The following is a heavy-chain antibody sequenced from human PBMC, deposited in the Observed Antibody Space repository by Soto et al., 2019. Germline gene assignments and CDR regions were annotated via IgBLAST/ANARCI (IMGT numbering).Heavy chain of an antibody. CDR1: GFTFSSYA. Sequence: PGGSLRLSCAASGFTFSSYAMSWVRQAPGKGLEWVATVKNDGSRTNYVDSVKGRFTISRDNAKNSLYLQMNSLRVEDTAVYYCAREAYWGPGILVTVSS. CDR3: AREAY. CDR2: VKNDGSRT. J-gene: IGHJ4*02. V-gene: IGHV3-7*05.